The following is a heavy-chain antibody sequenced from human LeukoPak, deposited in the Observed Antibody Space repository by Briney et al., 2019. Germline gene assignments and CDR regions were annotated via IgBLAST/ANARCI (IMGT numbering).Heavy chain of an antibody. CDR3: ARPLRYFDWSDAFDI. CDR1: GGSISSYY. CDR2: IYYSGST. D-gene: IGHD3-9*01. Sequence: PSETLSLTCTVSGGSISSYYWSWIRQPPGKGLEWIGYIYYSGSTNYNPSLKSRVTMSVDTSKNQFSLKLSSVTAADTAVYYCARPLRYFDWSDAFDIWGQGTMVTVSS. J-gene: IGHJ3*02. V-gene: IGHV4-59*12.